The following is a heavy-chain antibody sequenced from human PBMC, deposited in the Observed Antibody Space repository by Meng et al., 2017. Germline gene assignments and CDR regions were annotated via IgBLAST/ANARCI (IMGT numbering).Heavy chain of an antibody. CDR2: IIPIFGTA. CDR1: GYTFTGYY. V-gene: IGHV1-69*05. CDR3: AREGAGYSYGYRYAED. D-gene: IGHD5-18*01. J-gene: IGHJ4*02. Sequence: SVKVSCKASGYTFTGYYMHWVRQAPGQGLEWMGGIIPIFGTANYAQKFQGRVTITTDESTSTAYMELSSLRSEDTAVYYCAREGAGYSYGYRYAEDWGQGTLVTVSS.